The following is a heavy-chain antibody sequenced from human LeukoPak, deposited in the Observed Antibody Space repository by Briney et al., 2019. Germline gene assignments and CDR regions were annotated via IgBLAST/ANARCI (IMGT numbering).Heavy chain of an antibody. Sequence: SVKVSCKASGGTFSSYAISWVRQAPGQGLEWMGGIIPIFGTANYAQKFQGRVTITADESTSTAYMELSSLRSEDTAVYYCARAPYSGSYFPLFDYWGQGTLVTVSS. V-gene: IGHV1-69*13. CDR2: IIPIFGTA. D-gene: IGHD1-26*01. J-gene: IGHJ4*02. CDR3: ARAPYSGSYFPLFDY. CDR1: GGTFSSYA.